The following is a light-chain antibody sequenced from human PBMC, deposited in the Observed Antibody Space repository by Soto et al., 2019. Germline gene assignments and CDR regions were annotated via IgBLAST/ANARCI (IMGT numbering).Light chain of an antibody. Sequence: VVMTQSPATLSLSPWERATLSCRASQSISNYLAWYQQKPGQAPRLLIYDASNRATGIPARFSGSGSGTDFTLTISSLEPEDFAVYYCQQRSNWPLTFGGGTKVDIK. V-gene: IGKV3-11*01. CDR1: QSISNY. J-gene: IGKJ4*01. CDR2: DAS. CDR3: QQRSNWPLT.